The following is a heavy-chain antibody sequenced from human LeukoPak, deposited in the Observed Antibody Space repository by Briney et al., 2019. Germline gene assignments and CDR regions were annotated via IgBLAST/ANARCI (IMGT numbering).Heavy chain of an antibody. V-gene: IGHV4-4*07. CDR3: ARRYISTWVMDV. Sequence: SETLSLTCTVSGGSIRSYYWSWIRQPAGKGLEWIGHIFDSASTNYNPSLNSRVTMSADTSKNQFSLKLSSVTAADTAVYYCARRYISTWVMDVWGQGTTVTVSS. J-gene: IGHJ6*02. D-gene: IGHD6-13*01. CDR2: IFDSAST. CDR1: GGSIRSYY.